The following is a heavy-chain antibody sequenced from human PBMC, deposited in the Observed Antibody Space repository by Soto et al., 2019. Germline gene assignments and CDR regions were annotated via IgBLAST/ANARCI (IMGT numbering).Heavy chain of an antibody. CDR1: GGSISSGDYY. CDR2: IYYSGST. Sequence: QVQLQESGPGLVKPSQTLSLTSTVSGGSISSGDYYWSWIRQPPGKGLEWIGYIYYSGSTYYNPSLKSRVTISVDTSKNQFSLELSSVTAADTAVYYCAGVPAAILSAWFDPWGQGTLVTVSS. J-gene: IGHJ5*02. CDR3: AGVPAAILSAWFDP. D-gene: IGHD2-2*01. V-gene: IGHV4-30-4*01.